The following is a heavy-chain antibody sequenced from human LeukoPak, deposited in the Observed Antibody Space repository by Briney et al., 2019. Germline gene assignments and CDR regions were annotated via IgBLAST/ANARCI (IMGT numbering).Heavy chain of an antibody. CDR3: AGSGKQQLVYYFDY. CDR1: GFTFSSYW. CDR2: IYSGGST. D-gene: IGHD6-13*01. J-gene: IGHJ4*02. V-gene: IGHV3-53*01. Sequence: PGGSLRLSCAASGFTFSSYWMSWVRQAPGKGLEWVSVIYSGGSTYYADSVKGRFTISRDNSKNTLYLQMNSLRAEDTAVYYCAGSGKQQLVYYFDYWGQGTLVTVSS.